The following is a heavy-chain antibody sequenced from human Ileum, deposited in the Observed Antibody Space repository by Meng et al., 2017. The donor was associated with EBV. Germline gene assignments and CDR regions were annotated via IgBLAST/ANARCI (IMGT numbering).Heavy chain of an antibody. CDR3: ASSDYYRSDY. CDR1: GVSHSRGYW. V-gene: IGHV4-4*02. Sequence: PGLLIPSCAPSPPCAVPGVSHSRGYWWSWDRQHPGKGLEWIWETSQSGSTNYSPSLKSRVTISLDKSKNQLSLKLNSVTAADTAVYYCASSDYYRSDYWGQGTLVTVSS. CDR2: TSQSGST. J-gene: IGHJ4*02. D-gene: IGHD3-22*01.